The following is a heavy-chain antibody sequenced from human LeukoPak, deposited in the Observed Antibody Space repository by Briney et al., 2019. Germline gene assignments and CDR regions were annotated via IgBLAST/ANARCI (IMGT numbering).Heavy chain of an antibody. D-gene: IGHD1-14*01. J-gene: IGHJ4*02. CDR1: GFNFSSYA. CDR3: ARPRFVETNYFDY. Sequence: GGSLRLSCAASGFNFSSYAMSWVRQAPGKGLEWVSGINWYGGSTGYADSVKGRFTISRDNAKNSLYLQMNSLRAEDTALYYCARPRFVETNYFDYWGQGTLVTVSS. CDR2: INWYGGST. V-gene: IGHV3-20*04.